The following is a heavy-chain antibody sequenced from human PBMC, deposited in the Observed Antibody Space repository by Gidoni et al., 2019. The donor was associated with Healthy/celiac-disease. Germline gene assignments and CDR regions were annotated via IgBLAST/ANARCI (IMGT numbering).Heavy chain of an antibody. CDR3: AKEVNPFWSDYYYYGMDV. CDR1: GFTFSSYG. D-gene: IGHD3-3*01. CDR2: ISYDGSNK. J-gene: IGHJ6*02. Sequence: QVQLVESGGGVVQPGRSLRLSCAASGFTFSSYGMHWVRQAPGKGLEWVAVISYDGSNKYYADSVKGRFTISRDNSKNTLYLQMNSLRAEDTAVYYCAKEVNPFWSDYYYYGMDVWGQGTTVTVSS. V-gene: IGHV3-30*18.